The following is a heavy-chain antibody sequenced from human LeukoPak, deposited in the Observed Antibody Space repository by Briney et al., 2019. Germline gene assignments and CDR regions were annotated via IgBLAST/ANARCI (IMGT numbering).Heavy chain of an antibody. Sequence: SETLSLTCTVSGDSINSSDYYWGWIRQPPGKGLEWIGTVYYTGSTYYKPSLKSRLTISVDRSKNHFSLKMNSVTAADTGVYYCARHGNWDPFDYWGQGILVTVSS. D-gene: IGHD7-27*01. V-gene: IGHV4-39*01. CDR3: ARHGNWDPFDY. CDR2: VYYTGST. CDR1: GDSINSSDYY. J-gene: IGHJ4*02.